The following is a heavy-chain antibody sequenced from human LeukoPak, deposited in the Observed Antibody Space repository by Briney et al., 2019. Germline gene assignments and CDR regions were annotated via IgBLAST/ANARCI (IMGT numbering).Heavy chain of an antibody. CDR2: IIPIFGTA. CDR3: RVAAAGSSDYGMDV. J-gene: IGHJ6*02. V-gene: IGHV1-69*13. D-gene: IGHD6-13*01. Sequence: SVKVSCKASGYTFTSYYMHWVRQAPGQGLEWMGGIIPIFGTANYAQKFQGRVTITADESTSTAYMELSSLRSEDTAVYYCRVAAAGSSDYGMDVWGQGTTVTVSS. CDR1: GYTFTSYY.